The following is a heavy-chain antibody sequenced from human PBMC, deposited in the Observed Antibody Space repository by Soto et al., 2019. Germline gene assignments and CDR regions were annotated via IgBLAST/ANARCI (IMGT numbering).Heavy chain of an antibody. CDR3: AKDQGGYMVSGMDV. Sequence: QVQPVQSRAEVRKPGASVNVSCKASGYTFTDYYIYWLRQAPGHGLEWMGWINPNSGATNYAHNFQGRVTMTRDTSIRAAYMELSRLSSDDTAVYYCAKDQGGYMVSGMDVWGQGTTVTVSS. V-gene: IGHV1-2*02. D-gene: IGHD2-2*02. CDR2: INPNSGAT. J-gene: IGHJ6*02. CDR1: GYTFTDYY.